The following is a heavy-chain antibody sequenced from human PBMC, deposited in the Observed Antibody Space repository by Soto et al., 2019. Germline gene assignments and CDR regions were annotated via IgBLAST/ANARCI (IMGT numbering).Heavy chain of an antibody. CDR3: ARRIPFGDGMDV. CDR1: GFTFSSYA. CDR2: INSNGGNT. D-gene: IGHD3-16*01. Sequence: EVQLVESGGGLVQPGGSLRLSCAASGFTFSSYAMHWVRQAPGKGLEYVSVINSNGGNTDYARSVKGRFTISRDNSKNTLYLPMGSLRAEDMAVYYCARRIPFGDGMDVWGQGTTVTVSS. J-gene: IGHJ6*02. V-gene: IGHV3-64*01.